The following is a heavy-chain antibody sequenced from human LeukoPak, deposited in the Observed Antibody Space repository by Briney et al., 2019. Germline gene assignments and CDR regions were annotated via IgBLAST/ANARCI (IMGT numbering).Heavy chain of an antibody. CDR3: ASSLRSGDSSGLRFGY. Sequence: ASVKVSCKASGYTLTGYYMHWVRQAPGQGLEWMGWINPNSGGTNYAQKFQGRVTMTRDTSISTAYMELSRLRSDDTAVYYCASSLRSGDSSGLRFGYWGQGTLVTVSS. D-gene: IGHD3-22*01. J-gene: IGHJ4*02. V-gene: IGHV1-2*02. CDR1: GYTLTGYY. CDR2: INPNSGGT.